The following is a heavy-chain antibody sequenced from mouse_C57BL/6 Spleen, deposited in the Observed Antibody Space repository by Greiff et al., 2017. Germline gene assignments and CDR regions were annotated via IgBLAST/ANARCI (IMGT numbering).Heavy chain of an antibody. Sequence: EVNLVESGGGLVKPGGSLKLSCAASGFTFSSYTMSWVRQTPEKRLAWVATISGGGGNTYYPDSVKGRFTISRDNAKNTLYLQMSSLRAEDTALYYCARQLYYFDYWGQGTTLTVSS. CDR2: ISGGGGNT. CDR1: GFTFSSYT. CDR3: ARQLYYFDY. V-gene: IGHV5-9*01. J-gene: IGHJ2*01.